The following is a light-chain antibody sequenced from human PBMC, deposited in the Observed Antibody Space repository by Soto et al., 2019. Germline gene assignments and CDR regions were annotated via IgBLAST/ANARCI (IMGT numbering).Light chain of an antibody. CDR1: QSVSSSY. Sequence: EIVLTQSPGTLSLSPGERATLSCRASQSVSSSYLAWYQQKPGQAPRLLIYGASSRATGIPDRFSGSGSGTDFTLSISRLEPEDFEIYYCQQYGGSPGTFGQGTRLEIK. J-gene: IGKJ5*01. V-gene: IGKV3-20*01. CDR3: QQYGGSPGT. CDR2: GAS.